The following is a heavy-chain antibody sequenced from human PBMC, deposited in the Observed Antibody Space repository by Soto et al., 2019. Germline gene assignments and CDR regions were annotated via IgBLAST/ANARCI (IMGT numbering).Heavy chain of an antibody. J-gene: IGHJ5*02. CDR1: GGSISSGDYY. D-gene: IGHD2-15*01. CDR2: IYYSGGT. Sequence: QVQLQESGPGLVKPSQTLSLTCTVSGGSISSGDYYWSWIRQPPGKGLAWIGYIYYSGGTYYNPSLKSRVTISVDTSKSQFSLKLSSVTAADTAVYSCARLVQLLQVRWFDPWGQGTLVTVSS. CDR3: ARLVQLLQVRWFDP. V-gene: IGHV4-30-4*01.